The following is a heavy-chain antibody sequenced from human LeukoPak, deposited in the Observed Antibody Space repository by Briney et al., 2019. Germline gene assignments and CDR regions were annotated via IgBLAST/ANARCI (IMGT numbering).Heavy chain of an antibody. CDR2: IYSSGST. V-gene: IGHV3-53*01. Sequence: GRSLRLSCGASGFTFSRYSMNWVRQAPGKGLEWVSVIYSSGSTYYADSVKGRFTISRDNSKNTLYLQMNSLRAEDTAVYYCARVVGADYYYYGMDVWGQGTTVTVSS. D-gene: IGHD1-26*01. CDR3: ARVVGADYYYYGMDV. J-gene: IGHJ6*02. CDR1: GFTFSRYS.